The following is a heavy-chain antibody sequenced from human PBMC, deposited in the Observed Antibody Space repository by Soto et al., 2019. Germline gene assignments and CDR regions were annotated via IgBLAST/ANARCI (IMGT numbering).Heavy chain of an antibody. CDR1: GGTFSGYT. CDR3: VGGYNARLDY. D-gene: IGHD6-25*01. J-gene: IGHJ4*02. Sequence: QVQLVQSGAEVKKAGSSVKVSCKASGGTFSGYTISWVREAPGQGLEWMGRIFPMLGVAGYAQKFQGRVTITADKSASTAYMEVSSLRSEDTAVYYCVGGYNARLDYWGQGTLVTVSS. CDR2: IFPMLGVA. V-gene: IGHV1-69*02.